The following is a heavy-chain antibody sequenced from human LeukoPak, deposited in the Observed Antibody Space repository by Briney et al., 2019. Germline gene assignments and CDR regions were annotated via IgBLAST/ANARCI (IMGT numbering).Heavy chain of an antibody. CDR3: TTVTIFGVVIIPYDY. Sequence: GGSLRLSCAASGFTFSSYGMHWVRQAPGKGLEWVAVISYDGSNKYYADSVKGRFTISRDNSKNTLYLQMNSLKTEDTAVYYCTTVTIFGVVIIPYDYWGQGTLVTVSS. D-gene: IGHD3-3*01. CDR1: GFTFSSYG. CDR2: ISYDGSNK. V-gene: IGHV3-30*03. J-gene: IGHJ4*02.